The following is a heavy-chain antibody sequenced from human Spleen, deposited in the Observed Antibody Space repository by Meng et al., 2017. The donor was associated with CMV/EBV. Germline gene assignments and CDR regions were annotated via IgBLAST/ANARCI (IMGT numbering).Heavy chain of an antibody. J-gene: IGHJ3*02. V-gene: IGHV3-21*04. CDR3: AKGQPSTERYGAFDI. D-gene: IGHD3-9*01. CDR1: GFTFSTYS. Sequence: GESLKISCAASGFTFSTYSMNWVRQAPGKGLEWVSSISSSSSYKHYADSVKGRFTISRDNSKNTLYLQMNSLRAEDTAVYYCAKGQPSTERYGAFDIWGQGTMVTVSS. CDR2: ISSSSSYK.